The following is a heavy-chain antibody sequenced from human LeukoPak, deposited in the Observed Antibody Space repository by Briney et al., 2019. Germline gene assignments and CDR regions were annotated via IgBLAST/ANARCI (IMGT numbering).Heavy chain of an antibody. CDR2: ISGSGGST. CDR3: ALLGTKKFDY. D-gene: IGHD1-7*01. CDR1: GFTFSSYA. Sequence: GGSLRLSCAASGFTFSSYAMSWVRQAPGKGLEWVSAISGSGGSTYYADSVKGRFTISRDDSKNTLYLQMNSLRADDTAVYYCALLGTKKFDYWGQGTLVAVSS. V-gene: IGHV3-23*01. J-gene: IGHJ4*02.